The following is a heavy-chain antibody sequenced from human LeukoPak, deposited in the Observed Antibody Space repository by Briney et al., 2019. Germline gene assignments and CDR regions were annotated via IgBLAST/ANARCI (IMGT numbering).Heavy chain of an antibody. CDR2: IKHHGREK. V-gene: IGHV3-7*01. CDR1: GFTFSNYS. D-gene: IGHD3-3*01. J-gene: IGHJ5*01. CDR3: ARVPYYYFWSDYWGFDA. Sequence: PGGSLRLSCAASGFTFSNYSMSWVRQAPGKGLESVSNIKHHGREKYYVDSVKGRFTISRDNAKNSLYLQMNSLRAEDTAVYYCARVPYYYFWSDYWGFDAWGHGTLVTVSS.